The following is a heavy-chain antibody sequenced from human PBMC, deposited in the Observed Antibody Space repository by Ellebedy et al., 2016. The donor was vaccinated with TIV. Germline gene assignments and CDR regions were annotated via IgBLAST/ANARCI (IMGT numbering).Heavy chain of an antibody. V-gene: IGHV4-34*01. Sequence: SETLSLTCTVYGGSFSNYYFSWVRQPPGKGLEWIGEINHSGSANYNPSLKSRVTISVDTSKNQFSLKLSSVTAADTAVYYCASGGHYYGYWGQGALVTVSS. J-gene: IGHJ4*02. CDR3: ASGGHYYGY. CDR2: INHSGSA. CDR1: GGSFSNYY. D-gene: IGHD3-10*01.